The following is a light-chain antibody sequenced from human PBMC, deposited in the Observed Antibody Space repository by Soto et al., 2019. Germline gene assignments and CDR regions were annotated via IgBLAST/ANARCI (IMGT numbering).Light chain of an antibody. V-gene: IGKV3-11*01. CDR2: DAS. CDR1: QSVSTD. Sequence: PGKRANLSCRASQSVSTDLVWYQHKPGQPPRLLIYDASRRASGIPARFSGSGSETDFSLTVINLEPEDFAVYYCQHRSNWPGTFGQGTKVDIK. CDR3: QHRSNWPGT. J-gene: IGKJ2*01.